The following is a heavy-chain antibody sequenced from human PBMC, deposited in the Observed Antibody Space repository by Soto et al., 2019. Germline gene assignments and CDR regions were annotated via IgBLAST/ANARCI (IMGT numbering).Heavy chain of an antibody. D-gene: IGHD2-15*01. CDR2: IKQDGSEK. CDR3: ARDSCSGGSCYAYYYYYYMDV. J-gene: IGHJ6*03. Sequence: GGSLRLSCAASGFTFSSYWMSWVRQAPGKGLEWVANIKQDGSEKYYVDSVKGRFTISRDNAKNSLYLKMNSLRAEDTAVYYCARDSCSGGSCYAYYYYYYMDVWGKGTTVTVSS. CDR1: GFTFSSYW. V-gene: IGHV3-7*01.